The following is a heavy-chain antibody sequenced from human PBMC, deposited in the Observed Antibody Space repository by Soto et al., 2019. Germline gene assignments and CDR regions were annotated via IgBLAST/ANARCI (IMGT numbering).Heavy chain of an antibody. J-gene: IGHJ3*02. CDR3: ARDRITMVRGVRNAFDI. Sequence: QVQLQQWGAGLLKPSETLSLTCAVYGGSFSGYYWSWIHQPPGKGLEWIGEINHSGSTNYNPSLKSRVTISVDTSKNQFSLKLSSVTAADTAVYYCARDRITMVRGVRNAFDIWGQGTMVTVSS. V-gene: IGHV4-34*01. CDR1: GGSFSGYY. D-gene: IGHD3-10*01. CDR2: INHSGST.